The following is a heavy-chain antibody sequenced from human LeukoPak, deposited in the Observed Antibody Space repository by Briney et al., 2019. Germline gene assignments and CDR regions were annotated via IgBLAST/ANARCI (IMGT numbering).Heavy chain of an antibody. D-gene: IGHD5-24*01. J-gene: IGHJ4*02. Sequence: PSETLSLTCTVSGGSISSSSYYWGWIRQPPGKGLEWIGSIYYSGSTYYNPSPKSRVTISVDTSKNQFSLKLSSVTAADTAVYYCATKNGDSRWPQFVDDYWGQGTLVTVSS. CDR1: GGSISSSSYY. V-gene: IGHV4-39*07. CDR2: IYYSGST. CDR3: ATKNGDSRWPQFVDDY.